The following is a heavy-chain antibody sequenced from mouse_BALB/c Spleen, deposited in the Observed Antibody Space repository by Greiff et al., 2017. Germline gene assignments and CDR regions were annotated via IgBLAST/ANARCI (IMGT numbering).Heavy chain of an antibody. CDR2: IRNKANGYTT. CDR1: GFTFTDFY. J-gene: IGHJ3*01. CDR3: ARALLGRFAY. V-gene: IGHV7-3*02. Sequence: EVKVVESGGGLVQPGGSLRLSCATSGFTFTDFYMSWVRQPPGKALEWLGFIRNKANGYTTEYSAAVKGRFTISRDNSQSILYLQMNTLRAEDSATYYCARALLGRFAYWGPGTLVTVSA. D-gene: IGHD3-3*01.